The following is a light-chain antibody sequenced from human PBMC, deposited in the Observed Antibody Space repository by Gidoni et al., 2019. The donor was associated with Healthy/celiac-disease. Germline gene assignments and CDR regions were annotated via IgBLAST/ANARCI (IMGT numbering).Light chain of an antibody. CDR1: QSVSSY. V-gene: IGKV3-11*01. CDR2: DAS. CDR3: QQRSNWPLYT. Sequence: EIVLTQSPATLSLSPGERATLSCSASQSVSSYLAWYQQKPGKAPRLLIYDASNSATGIPARCRGSGSGTDFTLTISSLEPEDFAVYYCQQRSNWPLYTFGQGTKLEIK. J-gene: IGKJ2*01.